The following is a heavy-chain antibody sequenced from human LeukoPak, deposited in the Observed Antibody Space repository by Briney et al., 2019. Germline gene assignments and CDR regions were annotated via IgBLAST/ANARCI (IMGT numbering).Heavy chain of an antibody. J-gene: IGHJ4*02. CDR3: AKATTGYSSGRYPGWPVDY. Sequence: GGSLRLSCAASGFTFNSYAMYWVRQAPGKGLEWVSGIFGSGGSAHYADSVKGRFTITRDNSKNTVYLQMNSLRAEDTAVYYCAKATTGYSSGRYPGWPVDYWGQGALVTVSS. D-gene: IGHD6-19*01. CDR2: IFGSGGSA. V-gene: IGHV3-23*01. CDR1: GFTFNSYA.